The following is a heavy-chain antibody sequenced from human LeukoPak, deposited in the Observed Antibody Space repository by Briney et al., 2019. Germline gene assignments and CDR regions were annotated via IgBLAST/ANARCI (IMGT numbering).Heavy chain of an antibody. D-gene: IGHD2-2*01. CDR1: GGSISSSSYY. CDR3: ARHLGNIVVVPAASPWFDP. Sequence: SETLSLTCTVSGGSISSSSYYWGWIRQPPGRGLEWIGSIYYSGSTYYNPSLKSRVTISVDTSKNQFSLKLSSVTAADTAVYYCARHLGNIVVVPAASPWFDPWGQGTLVTVSS. CDR2: IYYSGST. J-gene: IGHJ5*02. V-gene: IGHV4-39*01.